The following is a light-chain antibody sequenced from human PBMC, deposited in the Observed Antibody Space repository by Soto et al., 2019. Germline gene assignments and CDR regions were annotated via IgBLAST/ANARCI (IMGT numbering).Light chain of an antibody. Sequence: QSALTQPASVSGSPGQSSTISCTGTSSDVGGYNYVSWYQQHPGKAPKLMIYEVSNRPSGVSNRFSGSKSGNTASLTISGLQAEDEADYYCSSYTSSSTYVSGTRTKVTAL. CDR1: SSDVGGYNY. CDR2: EVS. J-gene: IGLJ1*01. V-gene: IGLV2-14*01. CDR3: SSYTSSSTYV.